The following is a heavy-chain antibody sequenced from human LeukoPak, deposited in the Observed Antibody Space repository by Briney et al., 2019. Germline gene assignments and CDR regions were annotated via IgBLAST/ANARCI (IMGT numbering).Heavy chain of an antibody. D-gene: IGHD4-17*01. CDR1: GGSISSYY. CDR2: IYYSGST. Sequence: PSETLSLTCTVSGGSISSYYWSWIRQPPGKGLEWIGYIYYSGSTNYNPSPKSRVSISVDTSKNQFSLKLSSVTAADTAVYYCARTGSTVTMLYPFDHWGQGTLVTVSS. CDR3: ARTGSTVTMLYPFDH. V-gene: IGHV4-59*01. J-gene: IGHJ4*02.